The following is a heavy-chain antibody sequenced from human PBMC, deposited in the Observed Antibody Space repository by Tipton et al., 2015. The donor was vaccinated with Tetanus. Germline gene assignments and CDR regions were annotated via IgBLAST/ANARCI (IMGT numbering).Heavy chain of an antibody. CDR1: GYTFTGYY. CDR2: IDPNSGGT. Sequence: QLVQPGAEVKKPGASVKVSCKASGYTFTGYYICWVRQAPGQGLEWMGWIDPNSGGTVYAQKFQGRVTMTRDTSISTAYMELRSLRSDDTAVYYCARDRGDYIYYGMDVWGPGTTVTVS. D-gene: IGHD3-22*01. J-gene: IGHJ6*02. V-gene: IGHV1-2*02. CDR3: ARDRGDYIYYGMDV.